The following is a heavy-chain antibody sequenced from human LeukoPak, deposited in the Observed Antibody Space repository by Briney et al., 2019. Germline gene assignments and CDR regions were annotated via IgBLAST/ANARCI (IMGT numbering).Heavy chain of an antibody. Sequence: SVKVSCKASGGTFSSYAISWVRQAPGQGLEWMGGNIPIFGTANYAQKFQGRVTITADESTSTAYMELSSLRSEDTAVYYCARGVVPAATGPYFDYWGQGTLVTVSS. D-gene: IGHD2-2*01. V-gene: IGHV1-69*13. J-gene: IGHJ4*02. CDR2: NIPIFGTA. CDR3: ARGVVPAATGPYFDY. CDR1: GGTFSSYA.